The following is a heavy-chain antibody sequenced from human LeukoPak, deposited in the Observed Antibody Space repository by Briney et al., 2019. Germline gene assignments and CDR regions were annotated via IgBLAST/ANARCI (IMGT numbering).Heavy chain of an antibody. D-gene: IGHD1-26*01. CDR1: GFTFSSYG. V-gene: IGHV3-30*18. CDR2: ISYDGSNK. CDR3: AKAIVAATTPPRLDY. J-gene: IGHJ4*02. Sequence: GGSLRLSCDSSGFTFSSYGMEWVRQAAGKGLEWVAVISYDGSNKYYADSVKGRFTISRDNSKNTLYLQMNSLRAEDTAVYYCAKAIVAATTPPRLDYWGQGTLVTVSS.